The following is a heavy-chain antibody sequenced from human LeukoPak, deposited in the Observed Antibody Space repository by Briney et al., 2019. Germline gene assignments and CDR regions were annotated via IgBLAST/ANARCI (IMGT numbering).Heavy chain of an antibody. CDR1: GYSISSGYY. D-gene: IGHD3-9*01. V-gene: IGHV4-38-2*02. CDR3: AKDRRRDDVLTGSFSD. CDR2: IYHSGST. Sequence: SETLSLTCTVSGYSISSGYYWGWIRQPPGKGLEWIGSIYHSGSTYYNPSLKSRVTISVDTSKNQFSLKLSSVTAADTAVYYCAKDRRRDDVLTGSFSDWGQGTLVTVSS. J-gene: IGHJ4*02.